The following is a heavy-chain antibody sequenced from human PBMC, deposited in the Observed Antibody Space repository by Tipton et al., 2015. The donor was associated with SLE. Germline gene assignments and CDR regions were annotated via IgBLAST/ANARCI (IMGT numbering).Heavy chain of an antibody. Sequence: GSLRLSCAASGFTFSNYGMSWVRQAPGKGLEWVSTITGGGGTTYYAESVKGRFTISRDNSKNTLYLQMNSLRAEDTAVYYCARRLVATDTRAFDYWGQGTLVTVSS. CDR2: ITGGGGTT. J-gene: IGHJ4*02. D-gene: IGHD2-15*01. V-gene: IGHV3-23*01. CDR1: GFTFSNYG. CDR3: ARRLVATDTRAFDY.